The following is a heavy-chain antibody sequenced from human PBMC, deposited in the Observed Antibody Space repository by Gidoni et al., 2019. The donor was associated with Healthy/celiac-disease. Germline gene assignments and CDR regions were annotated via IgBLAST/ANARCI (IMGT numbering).Heavy chain of an antibody. CDR1: GFTFSSYW. J-gene: IGHJ4*02. CDR2: IKQDGSEK. Sequence: EVQLVESGGGLVQPGGSLRLSCAASGFTFSSYWMSWVRQAPGKGLEWVANIKQDGSEKYYVDSVKGRFTISRDNAKNSLYLQMNSLRAEDTAVYYCASSREGDWGSFDYWGQGTQVTVSS. D-gene: IGHD2-21*01. V-gene: IGHV3-7*03. CDR3: ASSREGDWGSFDY.